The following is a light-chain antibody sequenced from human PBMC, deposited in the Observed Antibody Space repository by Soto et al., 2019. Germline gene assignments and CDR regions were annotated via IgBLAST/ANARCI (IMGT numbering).Light chain of an antibody. CDR2: AAS. CDR1: QGISSW. Sequence: DIQMTQSPSSVSASVGDRVTITCRASQGISSWLAWYQQKPGKAPKLLIYAASNLKSGVPSRFSGSGSGTNFTLTITNLQPEDFGTYYCQQSYRTPHTFGQGTKLETK. V-gene: IGKV1-12*01. J-gene: IGKJ2*01. CDR3: QQSYRTPHT.